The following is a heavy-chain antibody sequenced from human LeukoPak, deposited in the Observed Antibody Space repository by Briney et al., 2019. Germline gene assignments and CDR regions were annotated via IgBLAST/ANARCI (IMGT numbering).Heavy chain of an antibody. D-gene: IGHD3-10*01. CDR1: GGSISSGSYY. J-gene: IGHJ4*02. CDR3: ARESWAMVRGVRRAFDY. V-gene: IGHV4-61*02. Sequence: SETLSLTCTVSGGSISSGSYYWSWIRQPAGKGLEWIGRIYTSGSTNYNPSLKSRVTISVDTSKNQFSLKLSSVTAADTAVYYCARESWAMVRGVRRAFDYWGQGTLVTVSS. CDR2: IYTSGST.